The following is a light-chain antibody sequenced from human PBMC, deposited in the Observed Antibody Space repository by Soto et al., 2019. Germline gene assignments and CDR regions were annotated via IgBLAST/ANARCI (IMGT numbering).Light chain of an antibody. CDR1: SSGVGGYNC. CDR3: SSYAGSNNLI. V-gene: IGLV2-8*01. CDR2: EVS. J-gene: IGLJ2*01. Sequence: QSALTQPPSASGSPGQSVTISCTGTSSGVGGYNCVSWYQQHPGKAPKLMIYEVSKRPSGVPDRFSGSKSGNTASLTDSGLQAEDEADYYCSSYAGSNNLIFGGGTKVTVL.